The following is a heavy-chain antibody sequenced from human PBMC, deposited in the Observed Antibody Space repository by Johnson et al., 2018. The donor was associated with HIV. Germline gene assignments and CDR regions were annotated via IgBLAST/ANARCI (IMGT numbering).Heavy chain of an antibody. CDR2: IGTAGDT. J-gene: IGHJ3*02. D-gene: IGHD1-26*01. CDR1: GFTFADFA. V-gene: IGHV3-13*01. Sequence: EVQLVESGGVVVQPGGSLRLSCVASGFTFADFAMHWVRQAPGKGLEWVSAIGTAGDTYYPGSVKGRFTISRDNSKNTLYLQMNSLRAEDTAVYYCAKDLIELQGAFDIWGQGTMVTVSS. CDR3: AKDLIELQGAFDI.